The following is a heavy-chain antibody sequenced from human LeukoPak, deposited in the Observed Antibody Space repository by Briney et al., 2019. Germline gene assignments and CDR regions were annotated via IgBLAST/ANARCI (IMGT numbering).Heavy chain of an antibody. CDR3: AREMATIVNQFDY. CDR2: ISPYNGNT. CDR1: GYTFTSYG. V-gene: IGHV1-18*01. J-gene: IGHJ4*02. Sequence: ASVKLSCKASGYTFTSYGISWVRQAPGQGLEWMAWISPYNGNTNYAQRLQGRVTTTTDTSTSTAYMELRSLRSDDTAVYYCAREMATIVNQFDYWGQGTLVTVSS. D-gene: IGHD5-24*01.